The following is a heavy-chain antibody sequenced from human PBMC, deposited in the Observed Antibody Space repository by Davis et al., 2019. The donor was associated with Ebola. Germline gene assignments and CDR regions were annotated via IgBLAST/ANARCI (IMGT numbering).Heavy chain of an antibody. CDR3: ARQEPYYYGSGGSSKGTYFDL. CDR2: VYHTGST. J-gene: IGHJ4*02. V-gene: IGHV4-4*02. CDR1: GASITTNNW. D-gene: IGHD3-10*01. Sequence: MPGGSLRLSRAVSGASITTNNWWRWLRQPPGEGLEWIGEVYHTGSTIYNPSLESRVTISIDKSKKQFSLKLSSVTAADTAVYYCARQEPYYYGSGGSSKGTYFDLWGQGTLVTVSS.